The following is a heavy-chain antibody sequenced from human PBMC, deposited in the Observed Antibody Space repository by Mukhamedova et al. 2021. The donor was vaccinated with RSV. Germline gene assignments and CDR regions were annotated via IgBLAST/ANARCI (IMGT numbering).Heavy chain of an antibody. D-gene: IGHD1-26*01. CDR3: ARDEVGAELAAFDI. V-gene: IGHV3-30-3*01. CDR2: GSSG. J-gene: IGHJ3*02. Sequence: GSSGINAEYMGGRFTISRDNSKNTLYLQMNSLRAEDTAVYYCARDEVGAELAAFDIWGQGTMVTVSS.